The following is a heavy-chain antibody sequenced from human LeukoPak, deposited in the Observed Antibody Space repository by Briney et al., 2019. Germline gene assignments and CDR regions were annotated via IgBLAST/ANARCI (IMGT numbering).Heavy chain of an antibody. Sequence: AAVKVSCKASGYTFTSYDINWVRQATGQGLEWMGWMNPNSGNTGYAQKFQGRITMTRNTSISTAYMELSSLTSEDTAVYYCARIAAAGNRRLNYWGQGTLVTVSS. V-gene: IGHV1-8*01. CDR1: GYTFTSYD. J-gene: IGHJ4*02. D-gene: IGHD6-13*01. CDR2: MNPNSGNT. CDR3: ARIAAAGNRRLNY.